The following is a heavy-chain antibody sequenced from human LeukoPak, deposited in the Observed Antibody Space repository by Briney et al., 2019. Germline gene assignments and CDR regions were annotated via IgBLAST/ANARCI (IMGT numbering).Heavy chain of an antibody. CDR1: GFTFSTYW. D-gene: IGHD3-22*01. Sequence: GGSLRLSCAASGFTFSTYWMHWVRQAPGKGLVWVSRIKSDGSTHYADSVKGRFTISRDNAKNTLSLQMNSLRPEDTGVYYCARAPSEIGGYYPEYFRHWGQGTLVTVSS. J-gene: IGHJ1*01. CDR3: ARAPSEIGGYYPEYFRH. V-gene: IGHV3-74*01. CDR2: IKSDGST.